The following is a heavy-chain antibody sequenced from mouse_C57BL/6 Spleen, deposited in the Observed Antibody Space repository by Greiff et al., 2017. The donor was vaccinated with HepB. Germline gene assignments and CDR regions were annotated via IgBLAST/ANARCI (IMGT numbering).Heavy chain of an antibody. D-gene: IGHD1-1*01. V-gene: IGHV1-76*01. Sequence: VQLKQSGAELVRPGASVKLSCKASGYTFTDYYINWVKQRPGQGLEWIARIYPGSGNTYYNEKFKGKATLTAEKSSSTAYMQLSSLTSEDSAVYFCARGNYYERLYAMDYWGQGTSVTVSS. CDR1: GYTFTDYY. CDR3: ARGNYYERLYAMDY. CDR2: IYPGSGNT. J-gene: IGHJ4*01.